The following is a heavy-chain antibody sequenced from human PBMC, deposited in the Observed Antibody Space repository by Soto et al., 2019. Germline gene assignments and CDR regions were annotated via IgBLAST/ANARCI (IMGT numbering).Heavy chain of an antibody. D-gene: IGHD5-18*01. V-gene: IGHV3-30*18. Sequence: QVQLVESGGGVVQPGRSLRLSCAASGFTFSSYGMHWVRQAPGKGLEWVAVISYDGSNKYYADSVKGRFTISRDKSKNTLYLQMNSLRAEDTAVYYCAKNAGPRRRLPIDYWGQGTLVTVSS. CDR2: ISYDGSNK. CDR3: AKNAGPRRRLPIDY. J-gene: IGHJ4*02. CDR1: GFTFSSYG.